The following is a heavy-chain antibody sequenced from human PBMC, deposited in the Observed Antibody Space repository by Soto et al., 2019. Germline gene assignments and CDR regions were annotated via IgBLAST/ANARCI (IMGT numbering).Heavy chain of an antibody. CDR3: ARAVADYDILTGYYIDY. CDR1: GGSISSGGYY. D-gene: IGHD3-9*01. V-gene: IGHV4-31*03. CDR2: IYYSGST. Sequence: PSETLSLTCTVSGGSISSGGYYWSWIRQHPGKGLEWIGYIYYSGSTYYNPSLKSRVTISVDTSKNQFSLKLSSVTAADTAVYYCARAVADYDILTGYYIDYWGQGTLVTVSS. J-gene: IGHJ4*02.